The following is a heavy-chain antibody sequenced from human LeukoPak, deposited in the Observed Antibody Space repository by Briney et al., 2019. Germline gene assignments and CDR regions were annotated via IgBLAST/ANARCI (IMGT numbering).Heavy chain of an antibody. Sequence: GGSLRLSCAASGFTFSTYWMHWVRQAPGKGLVWVSRIDNGGSNTLYADSVRGRFTISRDNAKNTLYLQMNSLRAEDTAVYYCARDLPYCGGDCLTFDYWGQGTLVTVSS. V-gene: IGHV3-74*01. D-gene: IGHD2-21*01. J-gene: IGHJ4*02. CDR3: ARDLPYCGGDCLTFDY. CDR1: GFTFSTYW. CDR2: IDNGGSNT.